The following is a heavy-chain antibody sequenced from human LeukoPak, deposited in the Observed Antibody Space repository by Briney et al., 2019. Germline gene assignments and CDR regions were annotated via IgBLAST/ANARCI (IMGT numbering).Heavy chain of an antibody. CDR3: AREIAAAGTDY. Sequence: RGXLRLSCSASGFTFSDYYMSWVGQAQGKGLEWVSYISSSGNDMYYADYVKGGLTISRDKAKNSLYMQMNRLREEETAVYYCAREIAAAGTDYWGQGTLVTVSS. CDR2: ISSSGNDM. D-gene: IGHD6-13*01. V-gene: IGHV3-11*04. CDR1: GFTFSDYY. J-gene: IGHJ4*02.